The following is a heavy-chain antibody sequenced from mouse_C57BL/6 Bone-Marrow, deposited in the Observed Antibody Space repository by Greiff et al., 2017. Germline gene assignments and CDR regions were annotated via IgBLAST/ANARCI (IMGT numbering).Heavy chain of an antibody. V-gene: IGHV1-81*01. D-gene: IGHD2-4*01. CDR3: ARGGLRRGWYFDV. J-gene: IGHJ1*03. Sequence: QVQLQQSGAELARPGASVKLSCKASGYTFTSYGISWVKQRTGQGLEWIGEIYPRSGNTYYNEKFKGKATLTADKSSSTAYMELRSLTSEDSAVYFCARGGLRRGWYFDVWGTGTTVTVSS. CDR1: GYTFTSYG. CDR2: IYPRSGNT.